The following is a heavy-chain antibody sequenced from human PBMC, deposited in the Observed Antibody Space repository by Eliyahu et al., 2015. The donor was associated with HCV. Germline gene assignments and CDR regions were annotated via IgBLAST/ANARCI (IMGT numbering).Heavy chain of an antibody. CDR3: AKEKRGSPFDY. J-gene: IGHJ4*02. CDR1: GXNFSNFG. Sequence: QVQLVESGGGVVQPGRSLRLXCAASGXNFSNFGMHWVRQAPGKGLEWAAVISYDGSIKYYADSVKGRFTISRDNFKNTLFLQMDSLRPDDTAVYYCAKEKRGSPFDYWGQRTPVTVSS. D-gene: IGHD1-26*01. V-gene: IGHV3-30*18. CDR2: ISYDGSIK.